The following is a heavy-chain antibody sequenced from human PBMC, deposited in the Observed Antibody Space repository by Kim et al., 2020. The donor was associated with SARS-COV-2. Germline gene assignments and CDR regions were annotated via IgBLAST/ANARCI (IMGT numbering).Heavy chain of an antibody. Sequence: GGSLRLSCAASGFTFSSYGMHWVRQAPGKGLEWVAVIWYDGSNKYYADSVKGRFTISRDNSKNTLYLQMNSLRAEDTAVYYCAKLREFWGGIAAVDPLYGMDVWGQGTTVTVSS. V-gene: IGHV3-33*06. J-gene: IGHJ6*02. D-gene: IGHD6-13*01. CDR3: AKLREFWGGIAAVDPLYGMDV. CDR1: GFTFSSYG. CDR2: IWYDGSNK.